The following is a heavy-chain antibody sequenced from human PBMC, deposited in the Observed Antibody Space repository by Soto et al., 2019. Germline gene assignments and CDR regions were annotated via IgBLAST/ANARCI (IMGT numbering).Heavy chain of an antibody. CDR3: ARGLDIVAYTDY. CDR1: GGSFSGYY. D-gene: IGHD2-2*03. J-gene: IGHJ4*02. Sequence: PSETLSLTCAVYGGSFSGYYWSWIRQPPGKGLEWIGEINHSGSTNYNPSLKSQVTISVDTSKNQFSLKLSSVTAADTAVYYCARGLDIVAYTDYWGQGTLVTVSS. V-gene: IGHV4-34*01. CDR2: INHSGST.